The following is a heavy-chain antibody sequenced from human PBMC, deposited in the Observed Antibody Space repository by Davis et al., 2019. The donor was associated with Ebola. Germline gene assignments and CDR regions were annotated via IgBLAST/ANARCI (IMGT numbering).Heavy chain of an antibody. CDR3: ARQESGSYRLDAFDI. D-gene: IGHD1-26*01. CDR2: INPNSGNT. Sequence: AASVKVSCKASGYTFTGYYMHWVRQAPGQGLEWMGWINPNSGNTGYAQKFQGRVTMTRNTSISTAYMELSSLRSEDTAVYYCARQESGSYRLDAFDIWGQGTMVTVSS. J-gene: IGHJ3*02. V-gene: IGHV1-8*02. CDR1: GYTFTGYY.